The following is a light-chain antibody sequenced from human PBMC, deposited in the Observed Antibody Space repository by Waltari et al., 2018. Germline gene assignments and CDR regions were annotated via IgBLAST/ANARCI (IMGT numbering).Light chain of an antibody. Sequence: QSVLTQPPSASGTPGQRVTIPCSGRRSNIAFNLLHWYQQFPGTAPKLLIYSNNPRPSGVPDRFSGSKSGTSASLAISGLQSEDEADYYCAAWDDSLNGWVFGGGTKLTVL. J-gene: IGLJ3*02. CDR2: SNN. CDR3: AAWDDSLNGWV. V-gene: IGLV1-44*01. CDR1: RSNIAFNL.